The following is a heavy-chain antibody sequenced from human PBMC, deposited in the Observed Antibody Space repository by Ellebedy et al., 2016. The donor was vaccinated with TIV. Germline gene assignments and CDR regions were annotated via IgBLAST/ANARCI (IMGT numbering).Heavy chain of an antibody. CDR3: ATRGDAYSQPFYFNY. CDR2: FDPEDGET. J-gene: IGHJ4*02. CDR1: GYTLINLS. V-gene: IGHV1-24*01. Sequence: ASVKVSXXVSGYTLINLSMHWVRQAPGKGLEWMGGFDPEDGETIYAQKFQGRVTMTEDTSTDTAYMDLSSLRSEDTAVYYCATRGDAYSQPFYFNYWGQGTLITVSS. D-gene: IGHD5-24*01.